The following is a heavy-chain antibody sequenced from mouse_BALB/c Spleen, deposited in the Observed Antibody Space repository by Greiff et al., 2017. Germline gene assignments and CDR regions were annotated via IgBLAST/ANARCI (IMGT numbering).Heavy chain of an antibody. CDR2: ISSGSSTI. D-gene: IGHD2-4*01. CDR1: GFTFSSFG. V-gene: IGHV5-17*02. J-gene: IGHJ2*01. CDR3: ARSTMITTTGDYFDY. Sequence: EVMLVESGGGLVQPGGSRKLSCAASGFTFSSFGMHWVRQAPEKGLEWVAYISSGSSTIYYADTVKGRFTISRDNPKNTLFLQMTSLRSEDTAMYYCARSTMITTTGDYFDYWGQGTTLTVSS.